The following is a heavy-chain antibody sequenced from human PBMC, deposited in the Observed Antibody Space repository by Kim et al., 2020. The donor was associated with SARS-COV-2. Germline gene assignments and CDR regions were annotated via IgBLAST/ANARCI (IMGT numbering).Heavy chain of an antibody. CDR1: GFTFTTYA. J-gene: IGHJ4*02. CDR2: ISYDGDIT. D-gene: IGHD2-8*01. Sequence: GGSLRLSCAVSGFTFTTYAMHWVRQAPGKGLEWVAVISYDGDITFYADSVKGRFTISRDNSKNTLFLQMNSLRLEDTAVYFCAKDSVLHGAYSTAWLDSWGQGTLVTVSS. V-gene: IGHV3-30*18. CDR3: AKDSVLHGAYSTAWLDS.